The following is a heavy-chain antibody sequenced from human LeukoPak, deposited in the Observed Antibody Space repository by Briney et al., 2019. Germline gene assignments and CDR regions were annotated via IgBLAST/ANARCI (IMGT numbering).Heavy chain of an antibody. J-gene: IGHJ4*02. V-gene: IGHV4-34*01. Sequence: SETLSLTCAVYGGSFSGYYWSWIRQPPGKGLEWIGEINHSGSTNYNPSLKSRVTISVDTSKNQFSLKLSSVTAADTAVYYCARGRYSSGWYESWGQGTLVTVSS. CDR1: GGSFSGYY. D-gene: IGHD6-19*01. CDR2: INHSGST. CDR3: ARGRYSSGWYES.